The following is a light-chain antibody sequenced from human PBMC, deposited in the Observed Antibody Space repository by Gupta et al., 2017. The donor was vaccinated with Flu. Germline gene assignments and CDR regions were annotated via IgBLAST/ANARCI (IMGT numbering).Light chain of an antibody. CDR1: SSDVGAYSY. Sequence: QSALTQPASVSGSPGQSITISCTGSSSDVGAYSYVSWFQQDPGKAPKLMIYEVSNRPSGVSNRFSGSKSGNTASLTISGLQAEDEADYYCNSYTTSNTCVFGGGTKMTGL. V-gene: IGLV2-14*01. CDR2: EVS. J-gene: IGLJ3*02. CDR3: NSYTTSNTCV.